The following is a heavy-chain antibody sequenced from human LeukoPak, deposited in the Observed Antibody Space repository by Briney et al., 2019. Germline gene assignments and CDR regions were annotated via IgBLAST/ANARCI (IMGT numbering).Heavy chain of an antibody. CDR3: ARGTAMVTGWFDP. CDR1: GFTFDDYA. D-gene: IGHD5-18*01. V-gene: IGHV3-9*03. J-gene: IGHJ5*02. CDR2: ISWNSGSI. Sequence: PGGSLRLSCAASGFTFDDYAMHWVRQAPGKGLEWVSGISWNSGSIGYADSVKGRFTISRDNAKHSLYLQMNSLRAEDMALYYCARGTAMVTGWFDPWAREPWSPSPQ.